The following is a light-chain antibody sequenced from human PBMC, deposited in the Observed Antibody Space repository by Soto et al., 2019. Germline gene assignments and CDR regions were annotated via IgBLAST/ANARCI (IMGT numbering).Light chain of an antibody. CDR3: CSYARGSTYV. J-gene: IGLJ1*01. CDR2: EGS. Sequence: RGTSSDVGNYNLVSWYQQHPGKAPKLMIYEGSKRPSGVSNRFSGSKSDNTASLTISGLQAEDEAHYYCCSYARGSTYVFGTGTKVTVL. CDR1: SSDVGNYNL. V-gene: IGLV2-23*01.